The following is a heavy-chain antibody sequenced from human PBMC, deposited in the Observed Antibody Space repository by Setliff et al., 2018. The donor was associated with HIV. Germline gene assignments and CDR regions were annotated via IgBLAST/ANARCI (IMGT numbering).Heavy chain of an antibody. D-gene: IGHD3-10*01. Sequence: PSETLSLTCSVSGGSIFSYYWSWIRQPPGKGLEWIGYIYYSGSTNYNPSLKSRVTISLDTSKNQFSRKLSSVTAADTAVYYCASFVPLYGADYWGQGMLVTVSS. CDR3: ASFVPLYGADY. CDR2: IYYSGST. CDR1: GGSIFSYY. V-gene: IGHV4-59*01. J-gene: IGHJ4*02.